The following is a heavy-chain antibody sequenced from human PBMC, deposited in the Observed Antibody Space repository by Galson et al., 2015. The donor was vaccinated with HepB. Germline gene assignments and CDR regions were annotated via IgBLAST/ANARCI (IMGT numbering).Heavy chain of an antibody. V-gene: IGHV3-23*01. J-gene: IGHJ6*02. Sequence: SLRLSCAASGFTFSNNAMSWVRQAPGQGLEWVSAISGSGGSTYYADSVKGRFTTSRDNSKNTLYLQMNSLRAEDTAVYYCAKDRAFGGVMLGMDVWGQGTTVTVSS. CDR1: GFTFSNNA. CDR3: AKDRAFGGVMLGMDV. CDR2: ISGSGGST. D-gene: IGHD3-16*01.